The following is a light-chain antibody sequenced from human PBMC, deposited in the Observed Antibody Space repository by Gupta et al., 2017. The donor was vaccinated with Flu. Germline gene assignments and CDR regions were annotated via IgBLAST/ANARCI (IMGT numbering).Light chain of an antibody. Sequence: DIVMTQSPLSLPVTPGEPASISCRSSQSLLHSNGYNYLDWYLQKPGQSPQLLIYLGSTRASGVPDRFSGSGSGTDFTLEISRVEAEDVGVYYCMQALQTPQYSFGQGTKLEIK. CDR3: MQALQTPQYS. CDR1: QSLLHSNGYNY. CDR2: LGS. J-gene: IGKJ2*03. V-gene: IGKV2-28*01.